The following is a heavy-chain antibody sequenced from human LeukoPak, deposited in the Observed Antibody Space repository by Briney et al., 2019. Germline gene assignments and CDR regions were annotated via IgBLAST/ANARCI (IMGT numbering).Heavy chain of an antibody. D-gene: IGHD3-3*01. CDR3: AKDPYYDFWSGYPPDY. V-gene: IGHV3-23*01. Sequence: GESLRLSCAASGFTFSSYAMSWVRQAPGKGLECVSGISGSGGSTYYADSVKGRLTISRDNSKNTLYLQMNSLRAEDTAVYYCAKDPYYDFWSGYPPDYWGQGTLVTVSS. CDR1: GFTFSSYA. CDR2: ISGSGGST. J-gene: IGHJ4*02.